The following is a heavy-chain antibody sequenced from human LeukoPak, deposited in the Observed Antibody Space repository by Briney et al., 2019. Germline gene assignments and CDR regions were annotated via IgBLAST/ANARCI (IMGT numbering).Heavy chain of an antibody. J-gene: IGHJ4*02. V-gene: IGHV3-33*08. CDR3: ARDRLAVAGTKVGYYFDY. CDR2: IWYDGSNK. Sequence: GGSLRLSCAASGFTFSSYAMSWVRQAPGKGLEWVAVIWYDGSNKYYADSVKGRFTISRDNSKNTLYLQMNSLRAEDTAVYYCARDRLAVAGTKVGYYFDYWGQGTLVTVSS. D-gene: IGHD6-19*01. CDR1: GFTFSSYA.